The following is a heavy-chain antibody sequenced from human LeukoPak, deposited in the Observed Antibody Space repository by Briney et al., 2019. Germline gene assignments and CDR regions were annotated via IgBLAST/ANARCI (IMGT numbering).Heavy chain of an antibody. J-gene: IGHJ4*02. V-gene: IGHV4-31*03. Sequence: SETLSLTCTVSGGSISSGGYYWSWIRQHPGKGLEWIGYIYYSGSTYYNPSLKSRVTISVDTSKNQFSLKLSSMTAAGTAVYWCAGVLRVEMVVNYWGQGTLVTVSS. D-gene: IGHD5-24*01. CDR1: GGSISSGGYY. CDR3: AGVLRVEMVVNY. CDR2: IYYSGST.